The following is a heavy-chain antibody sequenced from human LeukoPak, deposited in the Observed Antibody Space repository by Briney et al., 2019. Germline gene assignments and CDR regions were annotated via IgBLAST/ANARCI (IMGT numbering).Heavy chain of an antibody. J-gene: IGHJ3*02. V-gene: IGHV3-48*04. CDR2: ISSSSSNI. CDR1: GFTFSSYS. Sequence: GGSLRLSCAASGFTFSSYSMNWVRQAPGKGLEWVSYISSSSSNIYYADSVKGRFTISRDNAKNSVYLQMNSLRAEDTAVYYCARDEWRGLAFAIWGQGTMVTVSS. D-gene: IGHD2-8*01. CDR3: ARDEWRGLAFAI.